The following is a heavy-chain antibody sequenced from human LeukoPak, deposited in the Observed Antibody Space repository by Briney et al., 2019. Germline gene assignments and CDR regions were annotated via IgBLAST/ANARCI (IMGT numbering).Heavy chain of an antibody. J-gene: IGHJ4*02. CDR2: IGGRDGST. CDR1: GFTFSNYG. CDR3: AKGHYYGSGSLDY. D-gene: IGHD3-10*01. Sequence: GGSLRLSCVASGFTFSNYGMSWVRQAPGKGLEWVSAIGGRDGSTYYADSVKGRFTISRDNSKNTLYVQMNSLRAEDTAVYYCAKGHYYGSGSLDYWGQGTLVTVSS. V-gene: IGHV3-23*01.